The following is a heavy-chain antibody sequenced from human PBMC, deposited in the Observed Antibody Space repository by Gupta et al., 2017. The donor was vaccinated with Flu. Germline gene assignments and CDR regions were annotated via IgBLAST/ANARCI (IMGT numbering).Heavy chain of an antibody. CDR3: ARGRDSAFDI. D-gene: IGHD3-22*01. CDR1: GDSIFSNNVA. CDR2: TYYMSKWHN. Sequence: QVQLQQSGPGLVKPSQTLSLTCVITGDSIFSNNVAWNWIRQSPSRGLEWLGRTYYMSKWHNDYAVSVKSRITINPDTSKNQFSLQLNSMTPDDTAVYYCARGRDSAFDIWGQGTMGNVSS. J-gene: IGHJ3*02. V-gene: IGHV6-1*01.